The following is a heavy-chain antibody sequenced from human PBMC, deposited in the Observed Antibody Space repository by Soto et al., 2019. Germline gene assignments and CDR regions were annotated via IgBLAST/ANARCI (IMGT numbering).Heavy chain of an antibody. CDR2: IIPILGIA. CDR3: ARDGGQREQYSFDY. J-gene: IGHJ4*02. Sequence: QVQLVQSGAEVKKPGSSVKVSCKDSGGTFSSYTSSWVRQAPGQGLEWMGRIIPILGIANYAQKFQVRVKITAGKSTSTAYMELSSLRSEYTAVYYCARDGGQREQYSFDYWGQGTLVTVSA. CDR1: GGTFSSYT. D-gene: IGHD6-25*01. V-gene: IGHV1-69*08.